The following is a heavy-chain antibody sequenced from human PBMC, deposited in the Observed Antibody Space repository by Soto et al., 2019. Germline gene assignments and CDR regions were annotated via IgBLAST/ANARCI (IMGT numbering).Heavy chain of an antibody. Sequence: PGGSLRLSCVASGVTFGSRAMSWVRQAPGKGLEWVALITNDGNNEYYRESVKGRFSISRGRSTNTVDLLMNSLRPEDTGVYYCAKGGPGAGRHFYYAMDVWGQGTTVTVSS. V-gene: IGHV3-30*02. J-gene: IGHJ6*02. CDR2: ITNDGNNE. CDR1: GVTFGSRA. CDR3: AKGGPGAGRHFYYAMDV. D-gene: IGHD1-26*01.